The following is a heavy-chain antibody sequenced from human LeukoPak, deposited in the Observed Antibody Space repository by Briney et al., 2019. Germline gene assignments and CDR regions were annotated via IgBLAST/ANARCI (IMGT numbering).Heavy chain of an antibody. CDR2: IYYSGST. Sequence: PSETLSLTCTVSGGSLSSYYWSWIPQPPGKGLEWIGYIYYSGSTTYNPSLRSRVTISVDTSKNQFSLKLSSVTAADTAVYYCARVFYYGSGTFDLWGRGTLVTVSS. CDR1: GGSLSSYY. CDR3: ARVFYYGSGTFDL. J-gene: IGHJ2*01. D-gene: IGHD3-10*01. V-gene: IGHV4-59*01.